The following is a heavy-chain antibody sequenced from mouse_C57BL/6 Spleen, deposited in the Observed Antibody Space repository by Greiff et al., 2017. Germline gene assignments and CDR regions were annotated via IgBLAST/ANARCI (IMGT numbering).Heavy chain of an antibody. CDR3: ARSDYYGSFYFDY. CDR2: IDPSDSET. J-gene: IGHJ2*01. Sequence: QVQLQQPGAELVRPGSSVKLSCKASGYTFTSYWMHWVKQRPIQGLEWIGNIDPSDSETHYNQKFKDKATLTVDKSSSTAYMQLSSLTSEDSAVYYCARSDYYGSFYFDYWGQGTTLTVSS. D-gene: IGHD1-1*01. V-gene: IGHV1-52*01. CDR1: GYTFTSYW.